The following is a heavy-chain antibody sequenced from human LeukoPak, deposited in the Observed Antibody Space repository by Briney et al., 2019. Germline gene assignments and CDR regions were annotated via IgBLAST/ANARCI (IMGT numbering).Heavy chain of an antibody. V-gene: IGHV5-51*01. J-gene: IGHJ4*02. CDR3: ARATIDPTWYYFDY. Sequence: GESLKISCKGSGYSFSSYWIGWVRQLPGKGLEWMGIIYPGDSDTRYSPSFQGQVTISADKSISTAYLQWSSLKASDTAMYYCARATIDPTWYYFDYWGQGTLVTVSS. CDR1: GYSFSSYW. D-gene: IGHD3-9*01. CDR2: IYPGDSDT.